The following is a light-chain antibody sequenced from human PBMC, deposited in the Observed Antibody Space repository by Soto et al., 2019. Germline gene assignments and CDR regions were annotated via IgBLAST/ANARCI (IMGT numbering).Light chain of an antibody. CDR3: QQYDSYSWT. J-gene: IGKJ1*01. CDR2: DAS. Sequence: EIVLTQSPATLSLSPGERATLSCRASQSVSSYLAWYQQKPGQAPRLLIYDASNRATGIPARFSGSGSGTDFTLTISSLQTDDFASYYCQQYDSYSWTFGQGTKVEIK. CDR1: QSVSSY. V-gene: IGKV3-11*01.